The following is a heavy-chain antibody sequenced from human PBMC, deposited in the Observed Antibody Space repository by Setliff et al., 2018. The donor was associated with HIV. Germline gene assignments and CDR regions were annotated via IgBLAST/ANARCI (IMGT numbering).Heavy chain of an antibody. Sequence: GGSLRLSCAASGFTFSTYSMNWVRQAPGKGLEWVSYISSTSTTIYYADSVKGRFTISRDNAKNSLYLQMNSLRAEDTAVYYCAREDQLLSGHYYYNGMDVWGQGTTVT. J-gene: IGHJ6*02. D-gene: IGHD2-2*01. CDR2: ISSTSTTI. V-gene: IGHV3-48*01. CDR1: GFTFSTYS. CDR3: AREDQLLSGHYYYNGMDV.